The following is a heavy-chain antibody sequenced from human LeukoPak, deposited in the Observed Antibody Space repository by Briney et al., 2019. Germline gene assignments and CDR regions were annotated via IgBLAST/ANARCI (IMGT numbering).Heavy chain of an antibody. CDR3: AKDKYSYGLEDAFDI. J-gene: IGHJ3*02. D-gene: IGHD5-18*01. V-gene: IGHV3-23*01. CDR1: GFTFGSYA. Sequence: GGSLRLSCAASGFTFGSYAMSWVRQAPGKGLEWVSAISGSGGSTYYADSVKGRFTISRDNSKNTLYLQMNSLRAEDTAVYYCAKDKYSYGLEDAFDIWGQGTMVTVSS. CDR2: ISGSGGST.